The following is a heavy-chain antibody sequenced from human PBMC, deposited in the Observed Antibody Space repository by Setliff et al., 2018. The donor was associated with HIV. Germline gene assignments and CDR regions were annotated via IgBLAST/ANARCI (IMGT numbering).Heavy chain of an antibody. CDR1: GFSISSGYY. D-gene: IGHD6-13*01. J-gene: IGHJ4*02. V-gene: IGHV4-38-2*02. Sequence: SETLSLTCAVSGFSISSGYYWGWIRQPPGKGLEWIGTIYHSGSTYYSPSLMSRVTISVDTSKNQISLKLNSVTAADTAVYYCARDGGRTGYSSSSDQWGQGVPVTVSS. CDR2: IYHSGST. CDR3: ARDGGRTGYSSSSDQ.